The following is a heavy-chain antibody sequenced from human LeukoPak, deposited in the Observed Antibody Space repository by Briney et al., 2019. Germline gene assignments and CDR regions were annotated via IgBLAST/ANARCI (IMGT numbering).Heavy chain of an antibody. Sequence: ASVKVSCKASGYTFTGYYMHWVRQAPGQGLEWMGRIIPILGIANYAEKFQGRVTITADKSTSTAYMELSSLRSEDTAVYYCATDRGGKSSGYYYWGQGTLVTVSS. V-gene: IGHV1-69*04. J-gene: IGHJ4*02. CDR1: GYTFTGYY. CDR3: ATDRGGKSSGYYY. D-gene: IGHD3-22*01. CDR2: IIPILGIA.